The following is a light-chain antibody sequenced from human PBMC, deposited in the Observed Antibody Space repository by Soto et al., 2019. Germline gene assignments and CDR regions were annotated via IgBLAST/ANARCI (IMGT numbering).Light chain of an antibody. CDR1: QSISSW. Sequence: DIQMTQSPSTLSASVGDRVTITCRASQSISSWLAWYQQKPGKAPKLLIYKASSLESGVSSRFSGSGSGTEFTLTISSLQPDDFATYYCQQFNSYPITFGQGTRLEIK. V-gene: IGKV1-5*03. CDR3: QQFNSYPIT. J-gene: IGKJ5*01. CDR2: KAS.